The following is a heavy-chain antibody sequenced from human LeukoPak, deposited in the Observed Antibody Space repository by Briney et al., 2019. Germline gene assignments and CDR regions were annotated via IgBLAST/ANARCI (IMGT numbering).Heavy chain of an antibody. CDR1: GFTFSTFG. Sequence: GGSLRLSCAASGFAASGFTFSTFGMHWVRQAPGKGLEWVAFIRYDGSNKYYADSVKGRFTISRDDSKNTLYLQMNSLRAEDTAAYYCAKGRQWHDTWGQGTLVIVSS. J-gene: IGHJ5*02. D-gene: IGHD6-19*01. CDR2: IRYDGSNK. CDR3: AKGRQWHDT. V-gene: IGHV3-30*02.